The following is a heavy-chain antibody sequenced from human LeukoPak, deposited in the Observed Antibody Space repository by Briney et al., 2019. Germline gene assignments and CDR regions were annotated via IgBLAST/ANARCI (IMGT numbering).Heavy chain of an antibody. V-gene: IGHV3-48*03. J-gene: IGHJ4*02. Sequence: GGSLRLSCAASGFTFSSYEMNWVRQAPGKGLEWVSYISSSGSTKYYADSVKGRFTISRDNAKNSLYLQMNSLRAEDTADYDCARANYYDSSADYWPQGTLVTVRS. CDR2: ISSSGSTK. CDR1: GFTFSSYE. D-gene: IGHD3-22*01. CDR3: ARANYYDSSADY.